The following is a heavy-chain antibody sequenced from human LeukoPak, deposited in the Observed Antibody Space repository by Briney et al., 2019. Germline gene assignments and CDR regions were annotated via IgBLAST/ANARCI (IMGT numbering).Heavy chain of an antibody. J-gene: IGHJ3*02. CDR1: GGSISSYY. CDR3: ARGAGLGGAFDI. CDR2: IYTSGST. D-gene: IGHD3/OR15-3a*01. Sequence: SETLSLTCTVSGGSISSYYWSWIRQPAGKGLEWIGRIYTSGSTNYNPSLKGRVTISVDTSKNQFSLKLSSVTAADTAVYYCARGAGLGGAFDIWGQGTMVTVSS. V-gene: IGHV4-4*07.